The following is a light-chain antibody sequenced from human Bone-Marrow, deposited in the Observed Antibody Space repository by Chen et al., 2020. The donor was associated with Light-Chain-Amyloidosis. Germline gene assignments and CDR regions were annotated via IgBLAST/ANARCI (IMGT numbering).Light chain of an antibody. J-gene: IGKJ4*01. V-gene: IGKV3-20*01. Sequence: EIVFTHTPRPLHLPQGEGANLHCRASQTISSNYLTWYQQKFGQAPRLLIYGSSSRATGIPDRFTGSGSGTDFTLTINRLEPEDFAMYYCQQYGTSPLTFGGGTKVEIK. CDR3: QQYGTSPLT. CDR2: GSS. CDR1: QTISSNY.